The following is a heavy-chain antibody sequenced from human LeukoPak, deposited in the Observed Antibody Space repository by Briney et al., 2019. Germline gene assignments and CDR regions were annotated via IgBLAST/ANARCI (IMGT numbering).Heavy chain of an antibody. Sequence: ASVKVSCKASGYTFIGYYMHWVRQAPGQGLEWMGWINPNSGGTNYAQKFQGRVTMTRDTSISTAYMELSRLRSDDTAVYYCARDRVTMVRGPLDVWGQGTTVTVSS. D-gene: IGHD3-10*01. CDR2: INPNSGGT. V-gene: IGHV1-2*02. CDR1: GYTFIGYY. J-gene: IGHJ6*02. CDR3: ARDRVTMVRGPLDV.